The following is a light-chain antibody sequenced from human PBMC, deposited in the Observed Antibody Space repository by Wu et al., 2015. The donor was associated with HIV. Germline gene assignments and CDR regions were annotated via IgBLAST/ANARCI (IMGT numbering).Light chain of an antibody. J-gene: IGKJ1*01. CDR3: QQYNDWPRT. V-gene: IGKV3-15*01. CDR1: QSVSSN. CDR2: AAS. Sequence: ETVMTQSPVTLSVSPGERATLSCRASQSVSSNLAWYQQKPGQAPRLLIYAASTRATGIPARFSGSGSGTEFTLTISSLQSEDFADYFCQQYNDWPRTFGQGTKVEIK.